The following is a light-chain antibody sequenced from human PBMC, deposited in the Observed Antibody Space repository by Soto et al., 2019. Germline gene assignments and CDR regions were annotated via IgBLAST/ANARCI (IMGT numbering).Light chain of an antibody. CDR2: GAY. Sequence: IVLTQSPATLSLSPGERATLSCTASQHVTTTYIAWYQQKFGQAPRLLSYGAYTRATGTPDRFTGGGFGTDFTLNISRVEPEDFAVYYCQQYDSSFTFGGGTKVEMK. CDR1: QHVTTTY. V-gene: IGKV3-20*01. J-gene: IGKJ4*01. CDR3: QQYDSSFT.